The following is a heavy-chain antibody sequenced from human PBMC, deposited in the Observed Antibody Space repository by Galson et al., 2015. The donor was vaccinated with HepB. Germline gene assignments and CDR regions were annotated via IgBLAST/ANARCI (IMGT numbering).Heavy chain of an antibody. CDR1: GFTFSSYA. J-gene: IGHJ6*02. V-gene: IGHV3-30*04. CDR3: ARDLDLEVGLRYFDWLYPNYYYYGMDV. Sequence: SLRLSCAASGFTFSSYAMHWVRQAPGKGLEWVAVISYDGSNKYYADSVKGRFTVSRDNSKNTLYLQMNSLRAEDTAVYYCARDLDLEVGLRYFDWLYPNYYYYGMDVWGQGTTVTVSS. D-gene: IGHD3-9*01. CDR2: ISYDGSNK.